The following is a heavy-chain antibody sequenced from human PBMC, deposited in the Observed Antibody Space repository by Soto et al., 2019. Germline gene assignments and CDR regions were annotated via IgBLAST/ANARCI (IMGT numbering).Heavy chain of an antibody. CDR1: GFAFNTYA. CDR3: ARGSTSSTLYYYHGMDV. CDR2: ISYHGTNK. J-gene: IGHJ6*02. Sequence: QVQLVESGGGVVQPGRSLRVSCAASGFAFNTYAMHWVRQAPGKGLEWVTLISYHGTNKYYADSVKGRFTISRDNSKNTLCLQLNSLRPADTAVYYCARGSTSSTLYYYHGMDVWGQGTPVTVSS. D-gene: IGHD6-6*01. V-gene: IGHV3-30-3*01.